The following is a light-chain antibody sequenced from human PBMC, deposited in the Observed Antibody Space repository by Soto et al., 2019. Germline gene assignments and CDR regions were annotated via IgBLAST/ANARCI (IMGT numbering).Light chain of an antibody. Sequence: IDMSHCPSSLSASVGDRVTITCRASQSISSYLNWYQQKPGKAPKLLIYAASSLQSGVPSRFSGSGSGTDFTLTISSLQPEDFATYYCQQSYSTPRTFGPGINADI. CDR3: QQSYSTPRT. CDR1: QSISSY. V-gene: IGKV1-39*01. CDR2: AAS. J-gene: IGKJ3*01.